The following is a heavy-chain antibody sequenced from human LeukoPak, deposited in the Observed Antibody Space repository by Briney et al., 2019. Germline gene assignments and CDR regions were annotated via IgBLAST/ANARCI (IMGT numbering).Heavy chain of an antibody. D-gene: IGHD3-22*01. J-gene: IGHJ6*02. CDR1: GFTFSSYE. Sequence: GGSLRLSCAASGFTFSSYEMNWVRQAPGKGLEWVSYISSSDSTIYYADSVKGRFTISRDNAKNSLYLQMNSLRAGDTAVYYCARDPYYYDSSDTGMDVWGQGTTVTVSS. V-gene: IGHV3-48*03. CDR2: ISSSDSTI. CDR3: ARDPYYYDSSDTGMDV.